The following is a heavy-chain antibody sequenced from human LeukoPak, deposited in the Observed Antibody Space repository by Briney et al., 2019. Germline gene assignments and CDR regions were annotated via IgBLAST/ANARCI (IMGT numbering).Heavy chain of an antibody. D-gene: IGHD1-1*01. Sequence: SETLSLTCAVYGGSFSGYYWSWIRQPPGKGLEWIGEINHSGSTNYNPSLKSRVTISVDTSKNQFSLKLSSVTAADTAVYYCARGNGDYWGQGTLVTVSS. J-gene: IGHJ4*02. CDR2: INHSGST. V-gene: IGHV4-34*01. CDR1: GGSFSGYY. CDR3: ARGNGDY.